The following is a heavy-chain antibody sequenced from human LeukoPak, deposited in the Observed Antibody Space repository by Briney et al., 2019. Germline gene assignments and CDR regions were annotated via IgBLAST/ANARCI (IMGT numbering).Heavy chain of an antibody. J-gene: IGHJ3*02. CDR3: ARVSGGVSAFYI. D-gene: IGHD3-16*01. CDR1: GLTVSINY. V-gene: IGHV3-53*01. Sequence: GGSLRLSCAASGLTVSINYMSWVRQAPGKGLEWVSIIYSGGGTYYADSVKGRFTISRDNSKNTLYLQISSLRAEDTAVYYCARVSGGVSAFYIWGQGTMVTVSS. CDR2: IYSGGGT.